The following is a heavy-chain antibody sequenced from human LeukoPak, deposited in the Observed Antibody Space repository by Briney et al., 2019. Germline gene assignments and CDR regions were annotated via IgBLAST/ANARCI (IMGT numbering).Heavy chain of an antibody. Sequence: ASVKASCKASGYTFTVYYMYWVRQAPGQGLEWMGRINPNSGDTDYAQNFQGRVTMTRGTSISTAYMELTNLRSDDTAVYYCARGYCSGGTCYLVENWFDPWGQGTLVTVSS. D-gene: IGHD2-15*01. CDR1: GYTFTVYY. CDR2: INPNSGDT. J-gene: IGHJ5*02. V-gene: IGHV1-2*06. CDR3: ARGYCSGGTCYLVENWFDP.